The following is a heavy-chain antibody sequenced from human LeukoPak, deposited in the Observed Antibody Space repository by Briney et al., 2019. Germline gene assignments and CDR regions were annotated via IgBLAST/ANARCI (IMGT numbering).Heavy chain of an antibody. CDR3: TRGVNGDSRFDP. V-gene: IGHV3-74*01. D-gene: IGHD4-17*01. CDR2: LNSDGIST. J-gene: IGHJ5*02. Sequence: PGGSLRLSCAASGFTFTSYWMHWVRQAPGKGLVWVSRLNSDGISTRYADSVKGRFTISRDNAKNTLYLQMNSLRAEDTAVYCCTRGVNGDSRFDPWGQGTLVTVSS. CDR1: GFTFTSYW.